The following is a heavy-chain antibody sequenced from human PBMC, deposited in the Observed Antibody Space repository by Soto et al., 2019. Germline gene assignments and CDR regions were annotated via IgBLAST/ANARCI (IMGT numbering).Heavy chain of an antibody. CDR1: GYSFSGYY. D-gene: IGHD6-25*01. J-gene: IGHJ4*02. Sequence: GASVKVSCKASGYSFSGYYIQWVRQAPGQGPEWLGWIYPNTETTDSSKNFQGSVTMTLDMSTRTVYMELSDLRSDDTAVYYCVSLQTSGWPGVHWGQGTLVTVSS. V-gene: IGHV1-2*02. CDR3: VSLQTSGWPGVH. CDR2: IYPNTETT.